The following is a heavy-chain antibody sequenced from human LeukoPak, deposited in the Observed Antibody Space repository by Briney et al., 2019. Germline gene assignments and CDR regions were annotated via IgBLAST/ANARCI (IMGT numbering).Heavy chain of an antibody. Sequence: ASETLSLTCAVYGGSFSGYYWSWIRQPPGKGLEWIGEINHSGSTNYNPSLKSRVTISVDTSKNQFSLKLSSVTAADTAVYYCARPRYYYYMDVWGKGTTVTISS. CDR1: GGSFSGYY. CDR3: ARPRYYYYMDV. V-gene: IGHV4-34*01. J-gene: IGHJ6*03. CDR2: INHSGST.